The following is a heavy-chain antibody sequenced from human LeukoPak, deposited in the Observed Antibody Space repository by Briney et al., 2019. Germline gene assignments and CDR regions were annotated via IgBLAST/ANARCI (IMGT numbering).Heavy chain of an antibody. D-gene: IGHD3-22*01. CDR1: GFIFSSYW. CDR2: ISSSSSTI. J-gene: IGHJ4*02. Sequence: GGSLRLSCAASGFIFSSYWMSWVRQAPGKGLEWVSYISSSSSTIYYADSVKGRFTISRDNAKNSLYLQMNTLRAEDTAVYYCARDRHKYNYDSGGYPPYWGQGTLVTVSS. V-gene: IGHV3-48*01. CDR3: ARDRHKYNYDSGGYPPY.